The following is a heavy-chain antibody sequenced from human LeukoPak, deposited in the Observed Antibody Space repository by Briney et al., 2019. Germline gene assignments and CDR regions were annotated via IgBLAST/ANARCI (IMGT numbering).Heavy chain of an antibody. J-gene: IGHJ5*02. CDR2: ISYSGTT. D-gene: IGHD6-13*01. CDR3: AKFGQQLVHWSWFDP. Sequence: SETLSLTCTVSGGSIGSSRHYWVWIRQPPGKGLEWVGSISYSGTTSYNPSLKSRVTMSADTSKNLFSLNLTSVTAADTALYYCAKFGQQLVHWSWFDPWGQGTLVTVSS. CDR1: GGSIGSSRHY. V-gene: IGHV4-39*01.